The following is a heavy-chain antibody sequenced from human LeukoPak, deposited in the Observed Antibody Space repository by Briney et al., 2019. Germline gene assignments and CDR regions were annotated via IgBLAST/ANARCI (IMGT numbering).Heavy chain of an antibody. CDR3: SRGAVLLWFGDPSGVGWFDP. V-gene: IGHV1-2*02. J-gene: IGHJ5*02. D-gene: IGHD3-10*01. CDR2: INPNSGGA. Sequence: GASVKVSCKASGYTLTGYYMHWVRQAPGQGLEWMGWINPNSGGANYAQKFQGRVTMTRDTSIGTAYMELSRLRSDATAVYYCSRGAVLLWFGDPSGVGWFDPWGQGNLVTVSS. CDR1: GYTLTGYY.